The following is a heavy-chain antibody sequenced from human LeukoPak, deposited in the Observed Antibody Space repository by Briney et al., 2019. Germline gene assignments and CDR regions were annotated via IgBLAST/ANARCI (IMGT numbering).Heavy chain of an antibody. V-gene: IGHV3-73*01. CDR1: GFTFSGSA. D-gene: IGHD5-12*01. Sequence: PGGSLRLSCAASGFTFSGSAMHWVRQASGKGLEWVGRIRSKANSYATAYAASVKGRFTISRDDSKNTAYLQMNSLKTEDTAVYYCTRLCSGYGTAFDIWGQGTMVTVSS. CDR2: IRSKANSYAT. J-gene: IGHJ3*02. CDR3: TRLCSGYGTAFDI.